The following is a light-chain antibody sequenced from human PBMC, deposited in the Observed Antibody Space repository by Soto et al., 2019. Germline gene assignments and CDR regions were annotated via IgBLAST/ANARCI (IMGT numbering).Light chain of an antibody. CDR2: GAS. CDR3: HQYDNAPQT. V-gene: IGKV3-20*01. Sequence: EIIFTQSPETMSWSPGETATLWCRPSQTVRSNFLAWYQQKPGQAPRVLIYGASKRATGIPDRFSGSGSGTDFSLTISRLEPEDFAVYYCHQYDNAPQTYGQGTKVDI. CDR1: QTVRSNF. J-gene: IGKJ2*01.